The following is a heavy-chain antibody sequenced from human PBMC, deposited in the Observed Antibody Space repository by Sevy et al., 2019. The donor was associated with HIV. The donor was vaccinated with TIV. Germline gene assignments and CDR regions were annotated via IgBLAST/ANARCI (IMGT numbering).Heavy chain of an antibody. CDR3: ARDRRSSGWYDY. J-gene: IGHJ4*02. CDR1: GFTFSSYG. V-gene: IGHV3-33*01. D-gene: IGHD6-19*01. Sequence: AGGSLRLSCAASGFTFSSYGMHWVRQAPGKGLEWVAVIWYDGSNKYYADSVKGRFTISRDNSKNTLYLQMNSLRAEDTAVYYCARDRRSSGWYDYWGQGTLVTVSS. CDR2: IWYDGSNK.